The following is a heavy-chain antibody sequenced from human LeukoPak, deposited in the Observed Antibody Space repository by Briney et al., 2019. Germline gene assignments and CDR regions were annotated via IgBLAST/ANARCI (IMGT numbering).Heavy chain of an antibody. Sequence: ASVKVSCKASGYTFTSYDINWLRQATGQGLEWMGWMSPNSGNTGYAQKFQGRVTMTRNTSISTAYMELSSLRSEDTAVYYCARQSDVRTRRGDDAFDIWGQGTMVTVSS. CDR2: MSPNSGNT. CDR3: ARQSDVRTRRGDDAFDI. J-gene: IGHJ3*02. V-gene: IGHV1-8*01. D-gene: IGHD3-10*01. CDR1: GYTFTSYD.